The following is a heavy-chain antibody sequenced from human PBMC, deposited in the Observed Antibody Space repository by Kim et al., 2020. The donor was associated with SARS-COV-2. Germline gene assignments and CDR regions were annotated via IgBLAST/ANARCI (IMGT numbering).Heavy chain of an antibody. V-gene: IGHV3-74*01. CDR1: GFTFSSYW. CDR3: ANFGSGWYFDY. CDR2: INADGSAT. D-gene: IGHD6-19*01. Sequence: GGSLRLSCAASGFTFSSYWMHWVRQVPGKGLVWVARINADGSATGYADSVKGRFTISRDNAKNTLYLQMNSLRAEDTAVYYCANFGSGWYFDYWGQGTLV. J-gene: IGHJ4*02.